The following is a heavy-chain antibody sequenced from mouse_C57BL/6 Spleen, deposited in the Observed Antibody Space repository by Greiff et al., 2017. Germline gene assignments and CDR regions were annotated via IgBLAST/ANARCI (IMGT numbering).Heavy chain of an antibody. CDR3: ARGSRGDWYFDV. D-gene: IGHD1-1*01. CDR1: GYAFSSSW. Sequence: VQLQQSGPELVKPGASVTISCKASGYAFSSSWLNWVKQRPGKGLEGIGRIYPGDGETNYNGKLKGKATLTADKSSSTAYRQRSSMTAEDSAVYCGARGSRGDWYFDVWGTGTSVTVSS. J-gene: IGHJ1*03. V-gene: IGHV1-82*01. CDR2: IYPGDGET.